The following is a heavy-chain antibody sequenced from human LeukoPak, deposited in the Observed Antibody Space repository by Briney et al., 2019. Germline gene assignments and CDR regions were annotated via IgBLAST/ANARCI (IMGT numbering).Heavy chain of an antibody. CDR1: GGTISTSGFY. CDR2: IYYSGST. Sequence: SETLSLTCTVSGGTISTSGFYWGWIRQPPGTGLEWIGTIYYSGSTYYNPSLKSRVTVSVDTSKNQFSLRLTSVTAADTAVYYCARMYYYDSSGHYGYNWFDPWGQGTLVTVSS. J-gene: IGHJ5*02. V-gene: IGHV4-39*01. D-gene: IGHD3-22*01. CDR3: ARMYYYDSSGHYGYNWFDP.